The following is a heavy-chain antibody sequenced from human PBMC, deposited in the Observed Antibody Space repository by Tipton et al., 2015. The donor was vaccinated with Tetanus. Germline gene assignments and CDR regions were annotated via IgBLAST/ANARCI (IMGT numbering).Heavy chain of an antibody. D-gene: IGHD2-2*01. V-gene: IGHV4-4*02. CDR2: IYHSGST. CDR1: GGSISSSNR. J-gene: IGHJ4*02. CDR3: ATFPGGYCSSTSCYDY. Sequence: TLSLTCAVSGGSISSSNRRSWVRQPPGKGLEWIGEIYHSGSTNYNPSLKSRVTISADKSENQFSRKLSSATAADTAVYYCATFPGGYCSSTSCYDYWGQGTLVTVSS.